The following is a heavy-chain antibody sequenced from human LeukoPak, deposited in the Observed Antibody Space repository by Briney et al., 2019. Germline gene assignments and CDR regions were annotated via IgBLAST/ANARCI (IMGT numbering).Heavy chain of an antibody. Sequence: GGSLRLSCAASAFSFSDYYTSWIRQAPGKGLEWVSYISSSGTTVYYADSVKGRFTISRDYAKNSLYLQMNSLRAEDTAVYYCARGFYYYIDVWGKGTTVTVSS. CDR2: ISSSGTTV. J-gene: IGHJ6*03. CDR3: ARGFYYYIDV. CDR1: AFSFSDYY. V-gene: IGHV3-11*04.